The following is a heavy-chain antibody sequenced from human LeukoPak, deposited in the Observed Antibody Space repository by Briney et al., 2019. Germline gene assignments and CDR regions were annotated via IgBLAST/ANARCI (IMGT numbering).Heavy chain of an antibody. Sequence: SETLSLTCTVSGGSIRSSYYYWGWIRQPPGKGLEWIGSIYDSGSTYYNPSLKSRVTISVDTSKNQFSLKLNSVTAADTAVYYCARETKAGYSSSWYRGDYFDYWGQGTLVTVSS. CDR1: GGSIRSSYYY. V-gene: IGHV4-39*02. D-gene: IGHD6-13*01. J-gene: IGHJ4*02. CDR2: IYDSGST. CDR3: ARETKAGYSSSWYRGDYFDY.